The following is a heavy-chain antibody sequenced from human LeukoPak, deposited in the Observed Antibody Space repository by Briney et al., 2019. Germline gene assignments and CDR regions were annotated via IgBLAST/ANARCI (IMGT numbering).Heavy chain of an antibody. J-gene: IGHJ3*02. V-gene: IGHV1-18*01. CDR2: ISAYNGNT. CDR3: ARDRIFFYDYVWGSYRHDAFDI. Sequence: ASAKVSCKASGYTFTSYGISWVRQAPGQGLEWMGWISAYNGNTNYAQKLQGRVTMTTDTSTSTAYMELRSLRSDDTAVYYCARDRIFFYDYVWGSYRHDAFDIWGQGTMVTVSS. D-gene: IGHD3-16*02. CDR1: GYTFTSYG.